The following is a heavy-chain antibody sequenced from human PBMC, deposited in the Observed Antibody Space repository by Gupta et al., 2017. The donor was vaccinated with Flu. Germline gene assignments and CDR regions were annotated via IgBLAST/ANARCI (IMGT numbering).Heavy chain of an antibody. CDR1: GGSIRTSSDS. D-gene: IGHD5-24*01. Sequence: QLQLQESGTGLVKPSESLSLSGTVSGGSIRTSSDSRRWIRQPPGKGRDWIAPINYRGNTYCNPSLKIRVTISEDKSKIHFALKMNSVTAADTALYYCARHPAIDLWGQGTLVTVSS. CDR3: ARHPAIDL. CDR2: INYRGNT. V-gene: IGHV4-39*01. J-gene: IGHJ5*02.